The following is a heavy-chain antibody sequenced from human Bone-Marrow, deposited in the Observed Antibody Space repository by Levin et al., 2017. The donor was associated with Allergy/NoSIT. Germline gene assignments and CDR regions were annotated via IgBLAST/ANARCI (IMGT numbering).Heavy chain of an antibody. CDR1: GFDFLGSY. D-gene: IGHD3-16*01. CDR2: INPNSGAT. CDR3: ARSIYGYDSDYFDP. J-gene: IGHJ5*02. V-gene: IGHV1-2*06. Sequence: LGESLKISCKASGFDFLGSYFHWVRQAPGQGPEWMGRINPNSGATKYAEKFEGGVTLTRDTSISTVYIEVTSLTSDDTAVYYCARSIYGYDSDYFDPWGQGTLVTVSS.